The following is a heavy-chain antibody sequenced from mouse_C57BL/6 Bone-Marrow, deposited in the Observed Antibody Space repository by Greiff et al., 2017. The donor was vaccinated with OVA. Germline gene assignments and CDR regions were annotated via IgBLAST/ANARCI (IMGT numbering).Heavy chain of an antibody. CDR3: AVERLGGYAIDY. D-gene: IGHD2-4*01. Sequence: VQLQQSGPELVKPGASVKISCKASGYAFSSSWMNWVKQRPGKGLEWIGRIYPGDGDTNYNGKFKGKATLTADKSSSTTYMQLSSLTSEDAAVYFCAVERLGGYAIDYWGQGTSVTVSS. V-gene: IGHV1-82*01. CDR2: IYPGDGDT. CDR1: GYAFSSSW. J-gene: IGHJ4*01.